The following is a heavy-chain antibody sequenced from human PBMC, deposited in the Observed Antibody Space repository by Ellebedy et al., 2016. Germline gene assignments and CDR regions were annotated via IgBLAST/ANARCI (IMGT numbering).Heavy chain of an antibody. J-gene: IGHJ6*02. CDR2: IYYSGST. CDR3: ARDQDSGVPGDYYGMGV. Sequence: SETLSLTCTVSGGSISSYYWSWIRQPPGKGLEWIGYIYYSGSTNYNPSLKSRVTISVDTSKNQFSLKLSSVTAADTAVYYCARDQDSGVPGDYYGMGVWGQGTTVTVSS. V-gene: IGHV4-59*01. CDR1: GGSISSYY. D-gene: IGHD5-12*01.